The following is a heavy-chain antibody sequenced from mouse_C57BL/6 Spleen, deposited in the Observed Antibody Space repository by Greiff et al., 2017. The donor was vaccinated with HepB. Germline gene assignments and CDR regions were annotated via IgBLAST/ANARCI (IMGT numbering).Heavy chain of an antibody. J-gene: IGHJ2*01. CDR3: ARKGAYYSNYEDYFDY. V-gene: IGHV1-69*01. D-gene: IGHD2-5*01. Sequence: QVQLQQPGAELVMPGASVKLSCKASGYTFTSYWMHWVKQRPGQGLEWIGEIDPSDSYTNYNQKFKGNSTLTVDKSSSTAYMQLSSLTSEDSAVYYCARKGAYYSNYEDYFDYWGQGTTLTVSS. CDR2: IDPSDSYT. CDR1: GYTFTSYW.